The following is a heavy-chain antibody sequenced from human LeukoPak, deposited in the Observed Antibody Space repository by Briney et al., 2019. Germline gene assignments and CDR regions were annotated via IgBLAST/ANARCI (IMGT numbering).Heavy chain of an antibody. CDR2: ISGISSYI. CDR3: ARGYGSGRYYGDY. J-gene: IGHJ4*02. Sequence: GGCLRLSCAASGVTFSSYSMNSVRHAPGGRLEWVSSISGISSYIYYADSVKGRLTISRDNANNSLYRQMNGHRAVYTAVYYCARGYGSGRYYGDYWGQGTLVTVSS. CDR1: GVTFSSYS. V-gene: IGHV3-21*01. D-gene: IGHD3-10*01.